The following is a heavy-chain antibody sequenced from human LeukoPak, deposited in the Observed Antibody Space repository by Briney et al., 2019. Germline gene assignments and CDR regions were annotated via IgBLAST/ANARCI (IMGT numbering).Heavy chain of an antibody. D-gene: IGHD5-18*01. CDR3: ARGFSYGSDYSDH. J-gene: IGHJ4*02. CDR2: IKQDGSEK. V-gene: IGHV3-7*03. CDR1: GFTFTSYW. Sequence: PGGSLRLSCAASGFTFTSYWMGWVRQTPGKGLEWVAIIKQDGSEKFYVDSVKGRFTISRDNAKNSLYLQMNTLRAEDTAVYFCARGFSYGSDYSDHWGQGTPVTVSS.